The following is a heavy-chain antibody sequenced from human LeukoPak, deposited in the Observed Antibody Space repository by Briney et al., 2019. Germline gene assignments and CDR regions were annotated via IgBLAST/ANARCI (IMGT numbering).Heavy chain of an antibody. Sequence: SETLSLTCAVSGFSISSGYYWGWIRQSPGKGLEWTGNIYHSGTTYYNSFLKSRVTISLDTSENQFSLRLSSVTAADTAVYYCACTHSGSWYRGGSWGQGTLVTVSS. V-gene: IGHV4-38-2*01. CDR1: GFSISSGYY. CDR2: IYHSGTT. CDR3: ACTHSGSWYRGGS. J-gene: IGHJ5*02. D-gene: IGHD6-13*01.